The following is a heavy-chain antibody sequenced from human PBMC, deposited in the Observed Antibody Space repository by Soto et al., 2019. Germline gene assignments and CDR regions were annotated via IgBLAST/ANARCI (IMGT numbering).Heavy chain of an antibody. Sequence: GGSLRLSCTASGFTFSNNGMHWVRQAPGKGLEWVAVIWSDGSNKYYADSVKGRFTIFRDNSKSTLYLQMNGLRAEDTAVYYCARDGSNKPSYSYGMDVWRPGTSVTVSS. CDR3: ARDGSNKPSYSYGMDV. V-gene: IGHV3-33*01. D-gene: IGHD6-13*01. CDR1: GFTFSNNG. J-gene: IGHJ6*02. CDR2: IWSDGSNK.